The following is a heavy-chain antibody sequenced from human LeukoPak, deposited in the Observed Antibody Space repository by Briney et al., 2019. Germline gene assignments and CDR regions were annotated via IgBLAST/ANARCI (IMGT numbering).Heavy chain of an antibody. J-gene: IGHJ4*02. CDR2: ISSSSSYI. CDR1: GFTFSSYS. V-gene: IGHV3-21*04. CDR3: ARRRYNWNAIDY. Sequence: GGSLRLSCAASGFTFSSYSMNWVRQAPGKGLEWVSSISSSSSYIYYADSVKGRFTISRDNAKNSLYLQMNSLRAEDTAVYYCARRRYNWNAIDYWGQGTLVTVSS. D-gene: IGHD1-20*01.